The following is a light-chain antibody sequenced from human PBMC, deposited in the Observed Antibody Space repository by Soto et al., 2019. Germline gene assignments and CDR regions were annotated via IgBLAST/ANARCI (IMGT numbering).Light chain of an antibody. J-gene: IGLJ3*02. CDR3: VLYMGSGNPWV. V-gene: IGLV8-61*01. CDR2: STN. CDR1: SGSVSTSYY. Sequence: QAVVTQEPSFSVSPGGTVTLTCGLSSGSVSTSYYPSWYQQTPGQAPRTLIYSTNTRSSGVPDRFSGSILGNKAALTITGAQADDESDYYCVLYMGSGNPWVFGGGTKLTV.